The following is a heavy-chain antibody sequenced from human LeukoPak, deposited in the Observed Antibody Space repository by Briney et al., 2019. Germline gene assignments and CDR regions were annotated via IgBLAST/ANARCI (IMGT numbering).Heavy chain of an antibody. CDR3: AKDKSGYYDSSGYFHY. D-gene: IGHD3-22*01. Sequence: PGGSLRLSCAASGFTFSSYAMSWVRQAPGKGLEWVSAISGSGGSTYYADSVKGRFTISRDNSKNTLYLQMNSLRAEDTAVYYCAKDKSGYYDSSGYFHYWGQGTLVTVS. CDR1: GFTFSSYA. CDR2: ISGSGGST. V-gene: IGHV3-23*01. J-gene: IGHJ4*02.